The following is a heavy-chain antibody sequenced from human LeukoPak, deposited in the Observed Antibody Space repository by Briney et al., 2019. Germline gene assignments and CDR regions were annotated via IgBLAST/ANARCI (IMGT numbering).Heavy chain of an antibody. Sequence: GGSLRLSCAASGFTVSSNYMSWVRQAPGKGLEWVSVIYVVGSTYYADSVKGRFTISRDNSKNTLYLQMNSLRAEDTAVYYCASLSSLYYFDSWGQGTLVTVSS. CDR1: GFTVSSNY. V-gene: IGHV3-66*01. CDR2: IYVVGST. CDR3: ASLSSLYYFDS. J-gene: IGHJ4*02.